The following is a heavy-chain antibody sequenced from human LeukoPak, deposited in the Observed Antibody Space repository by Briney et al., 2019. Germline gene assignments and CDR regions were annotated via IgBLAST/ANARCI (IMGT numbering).Heavy chain of an antibody. D-gene: IGHD3-10*01. CDR2: IKEDGSEK. V-gene: IGHV3-7*01. CDR1: GFSFSFYG. CDR3: VGCAGSFCYFDY. J-gene: IGHJ4*02. Sequence: PGGSLRLSCTTSGFSFSFYGIHWVCQAPGKGLAWVANIKEDGSEKHYVDSVKGRFTISRDNAKNSVYLQMSSLRVEDTAVYYCVGCAGSFCYFDYWGQGTLVTVSS.